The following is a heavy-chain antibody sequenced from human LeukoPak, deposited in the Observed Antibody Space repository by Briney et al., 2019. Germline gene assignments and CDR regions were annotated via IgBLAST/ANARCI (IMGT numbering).Heavy chain of an antibody. D-gene: IGHD1-20*01. V-gene: IGHV4-34*01. CDR2: INHSGST. CDR1: NGSFSDYY. Sequence: SETLSLTCAVYNGSFSDYYWSWIRQPPGKGLEWIGEINHSGSTNYNPSLKSRVTISANTSKNQFSLKLSSVTAADTAVYYCARVSNWNDAYYYYYMDVWGKGTTVTVSS. J-gene: IGHJ6*03. CDR3: ARVSNWNDAYYYYYMDV.